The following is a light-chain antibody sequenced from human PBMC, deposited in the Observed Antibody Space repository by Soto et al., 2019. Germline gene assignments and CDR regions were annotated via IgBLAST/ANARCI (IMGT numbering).Light chain of an antibody. Sequence: IRITQSPSTLSASVGDRVTINCRASQSISSWLAWYQRKPGRAPNLLIYDASSLQSGVPSRFSGSGSETEFTLTISSLQPDDFATYYCQQYNSYWTFGQGTKVDIK. J-gene: IGKJ1*01. CDR3: QQYNSYWT. CDR2: DAS. CDR1: QSISSW. V-gene: IGKV1-5*01.